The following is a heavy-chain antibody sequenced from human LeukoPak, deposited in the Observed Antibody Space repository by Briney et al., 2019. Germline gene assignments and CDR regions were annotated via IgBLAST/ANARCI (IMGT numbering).Heavy chain of an antibody. D-gene: IGHD3-3*01. J-gene: IGHJ3*02. V-gene: IGHV3-30-3*01. CDR3: ARELTISGVVIQRYDTFDI. CDR2: MSNDGSIK. CDR1: GFTFSGYT. Sequence: GGSLRLSCAASGFTFSGYTIHWVRQAPGKGLEWVAVMSNDGSIKKCANSVKGRFTISRDNSKNTLYLQMDSLRAEDTAVYYCARELTISGVVIQRYDTFDIWGQGTMVTVSS.